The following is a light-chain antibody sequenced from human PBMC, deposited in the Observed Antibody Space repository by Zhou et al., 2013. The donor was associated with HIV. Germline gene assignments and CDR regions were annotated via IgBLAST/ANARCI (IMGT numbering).Light chain of an antibody. CDR2: DAS. CDR3: QQGSDWPLT. J-gene: IGKJ4*01. V-gene: IGKV3-11*01. CDR1: QSVSRN. Sequence: EVLMTQSPVTLSVSPGERATLSCRASQSVSRNLAWYQQTTGQAPRLLIYDASNRATGIPARFSGTGSGTDFTLTISSLEPEDFAVYYCQQGSDWPLTFGGGTKVEIK.